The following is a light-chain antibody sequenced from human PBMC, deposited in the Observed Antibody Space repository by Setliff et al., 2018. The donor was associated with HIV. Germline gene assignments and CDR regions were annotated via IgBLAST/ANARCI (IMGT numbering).Light chain of an antibody. CDR2: DVS. CDR1: SRDIGFYNY. J-gene: IGLJ1*01. V-gene: IGLV2-14*03. CDR3: STYTASPTSVYV. Sequence: QSVLTQPASVSGSPGQAITISCTGTSRDIGFYNYVSWYQHYPGKAPRLIIHDVSNRPSGVSDRFSGSKSGNTASLTISGLQTEDEAVYYCSTYTASPTSVYVFGTGTKVTV.